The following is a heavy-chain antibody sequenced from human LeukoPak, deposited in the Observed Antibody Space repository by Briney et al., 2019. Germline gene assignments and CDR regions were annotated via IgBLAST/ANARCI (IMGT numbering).Heavy chain of an antibody. J-gene: IGHJ4*02. D-gene: IGHD3-16*02. V-gene: IGHV3-48*03. CDR2: ISSSGSTI. CDR3: ARGLTFGGVIPRGY. Sequence: GGSLRLSCAASGFTFSSYEMNWVRQAPGKGLEWVSYISSSGSTIYYADSVKGRLTISRDNAKNSLYLQMNSLRAEDTAVYYCARGLTFGGVIPRGYWGQGTLVTVSS. CDR1: GFTFSSYE.